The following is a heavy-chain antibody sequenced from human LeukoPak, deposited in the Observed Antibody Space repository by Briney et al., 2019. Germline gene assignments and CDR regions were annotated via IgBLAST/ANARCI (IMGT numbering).Heavy chain of an antibody. CDR1: GFTFSSYA. V-gene: IGHV3-11*01. CDR2: ISSSGNTI. Sequence: PGGSLRLSCAASGFTFSSYAMSWIRQAPGKGLEWVSYISSSGNTIYYADSVKGRFTISRGNAKNSLYLQMNSLRAEDTAVYYCGNLRWFRLDYWGQGTLVTVSS. CDR3: GNLRWFRLDY. D-gene: IGHD2-21*01. J-gene: IGHJ4*02.